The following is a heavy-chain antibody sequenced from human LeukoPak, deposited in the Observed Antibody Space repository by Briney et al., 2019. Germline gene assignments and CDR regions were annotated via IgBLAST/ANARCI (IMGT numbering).Heavy chain of an antibody. D-gene: IGHD6-19*01. CDR3: ATSYSSGSRRGFDP. J-gene: IGHJ5*02. Sequence: GGSLRLSCAASGFTFSSYGMHWVRQAPGKGLEWVAVMWYDGSNKYYADSVKGRFTISRDNSKNTLYLQMNSLRAEDTAVYYCATSYSSGSRRGFDPWGQGTLVTVSS. CDR2: MWYDGSNK. CDR1: GFTFSSYG. V-gene: IGHV3-33*01.